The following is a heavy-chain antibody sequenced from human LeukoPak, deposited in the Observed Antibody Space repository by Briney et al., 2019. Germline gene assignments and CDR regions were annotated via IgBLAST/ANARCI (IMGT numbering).Heavy chain of an antibody. CDR3: ARIPTVTNYFDY. J-gene: IGHJ4*02. V-gene: IGHV3-21*01. Sequence: GGSLRLSCATSGFTFSTYTMNWVRQAPGKGLEWVSSISSDPNYIYYADSVRGRFTISRDNAKNSLYLQMHSLRAEDTGVYYCARIPTVTNYFDYWGQGTLVTVSS. D-gene: IGHD4-17*01. CDR2: ISSDPNYI. CDR1: GFTFSTYT.